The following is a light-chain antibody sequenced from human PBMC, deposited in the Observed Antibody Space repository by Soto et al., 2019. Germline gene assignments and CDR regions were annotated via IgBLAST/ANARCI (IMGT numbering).Light chain of an antibody. V-gene: IGLV6-57*04. CDR2: EDN. J-gene: IGLJ1*01. Sequence: NFMLTQPHSVSESPGKTVTISCTRSSGSIASNYVQWYQQRPGSAPTTVIYEDNERPSGVPDRFSGSIDRSSNSASLTISGLKTDDEADYYCQSYYSSSYVFGSVTKVTVL. CDR1: SGSIASNY. CDR3: QSYYSSSYV.